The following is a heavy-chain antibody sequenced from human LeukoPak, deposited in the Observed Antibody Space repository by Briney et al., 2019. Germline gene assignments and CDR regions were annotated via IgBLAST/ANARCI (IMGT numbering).Heavy chain of an antibody. D-gene: IGHD3-22*01. J-gene: IGHJ2*01. V-gene: IGHV4-30-4*01. CDR1: GGSISSGDYY. CDR2: IYYSGST. Sequence: SETLSLTCTVSGGSISSGDYYWSWIRQPPGKGLEWIGYIYYSGSTYYNPSLKSRVTISVDTSKNQFSLKLSSVTAADTAVYYCAREGHYYDNLWYFDLWGRGTLVTVSS. CDR3: AREGHYYDNLWYFDL.